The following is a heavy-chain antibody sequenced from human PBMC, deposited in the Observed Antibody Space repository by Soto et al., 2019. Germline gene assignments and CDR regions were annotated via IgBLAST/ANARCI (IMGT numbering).Heavy chain of an antibody. CDR3: ARLPGPLVAVLYIYPLDGREAMSDVDV. D-gene: IGHD6-19*01. V-gene: IGHV3-30-3*01. Sequence: QMQLVESGGGVVQPGGSLRLSCAASGFTFNYYPMHWVRQAPGKGLEWVAVVSFDGSNKYYADSVKGRFTISKDNSKNTLYLQMKSVRREDTAVYYCARLPGPLVAVLYIYPLDGREAMSDVDVWGQGTTVTVSS. CDR2: VSFDGSNK. CDR1: GFTFNYYP. J-gene: IGHJ6*01.